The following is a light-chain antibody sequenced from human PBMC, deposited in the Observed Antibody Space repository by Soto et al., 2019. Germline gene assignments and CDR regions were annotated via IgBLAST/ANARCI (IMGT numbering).Light chain of an antibody. CDR3: MQALQSPRT. J-gene: IGKJ1*01. V-gene: IGKV2-28*01. Sequence: DILMTQSPISLPVTPGEPASISCWSSRGLLHSTGKNYLDWFLQKPGQSPKLLIYLGSNRASGVPDRFSGSGSGTNFTLRISIVEAEDVGVYYFMQALQSPRTFGRGTKVEIK. CDR1: RGLLHSTGKNY. CDR2: LGS.